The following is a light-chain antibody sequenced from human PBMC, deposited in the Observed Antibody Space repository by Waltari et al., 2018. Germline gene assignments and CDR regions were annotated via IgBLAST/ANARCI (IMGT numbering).Light chain of an antibody. V-gene: IGKV4-1*01. CDR3: QQYSGSSGT. CDR2: WAS. Sequence: IVMTQSPDSLAVSLGERATLNCTSSQSVLYSANNKNYLAWYQQKAGQPPTLLIYWASNRASGVPDRFSGSGSGTDFTLTISSLQADDFATYYCQQYSGSSGTFGQGTKLEIK. J-gene: IGKJ2*02. CDR1: QSVLYSANNKNY.